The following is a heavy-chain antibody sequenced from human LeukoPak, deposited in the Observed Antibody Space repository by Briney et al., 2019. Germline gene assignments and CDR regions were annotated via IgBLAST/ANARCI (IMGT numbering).Heavy chain of an antibody. CDR3: ARRLTQYDCFDP. CDR1: GDSVSSNSVT. J-gene: IGHJ5*02. CDR2: TYYKSTWYN. V-gene: IGHV6-1*01. D-gene: IGHD2-2*01. Sequence: SQTLSLTCAISGDSVSSNSVTWNWIRQSPSRGLEWLGRTYYKSTWYNDYAVSVRGRITVNPDTSKNQFSLHLNSVTPEDTAVYYCARRLTQYDCFDPWGQGILVTVSS.